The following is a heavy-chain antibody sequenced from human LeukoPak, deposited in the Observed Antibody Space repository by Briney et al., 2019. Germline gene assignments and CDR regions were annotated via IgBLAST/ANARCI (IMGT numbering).Heavy chain of an antibody. J-gene: IGHJ4*02. CDR1: GFTFSSFA. V-gene: IGHV3-23*01. CDR2: ISGSGGNT. D-gene: IGHD3-10*01. CDR3: AKDRVYGSATTQNY. Sequence: PGGSLRLSCAASGFTFSSFAMSWVRQAPGKGLEWVSTISGSGGNTYYGNSVKGRFTISRDNSKNTLYLQMHSLRAEDTALYYCAKDRVYGSATTQNYWGQGTLVTVSS.